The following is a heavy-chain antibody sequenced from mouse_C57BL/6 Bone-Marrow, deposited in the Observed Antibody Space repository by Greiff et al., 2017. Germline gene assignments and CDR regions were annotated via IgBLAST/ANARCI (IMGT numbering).Heavy chain of an antibody. Sequence: EVKLMESGGDLVKPGGSLKLSCAASGFTFSSYGMSWVRQTPDQRLEWVATISSGGSYTYYPDSVKGRFTISRDNAKNTLYLQMSSLKSEDTAMYYCARLGYGSEAMDYWGQGTSVTVSS. CDR1: GFTFSSYG. V-gene: IGHV5-6*01. CDR3: ARLGYGSEAMDY. D-gene: IGHD1-1*01. J-gene: IGHJ4*01. CDR2: ISSGGSYT.